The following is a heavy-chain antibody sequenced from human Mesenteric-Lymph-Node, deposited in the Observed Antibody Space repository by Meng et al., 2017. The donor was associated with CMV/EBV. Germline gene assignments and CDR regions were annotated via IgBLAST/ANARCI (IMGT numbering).Heavy chain of an antibody. Sequence: QLQVSGPGLVKRSETLSFSCIVSGDSISNSTYYWTWIRQPPGKGLEWIGSVHHSGTTYYNPSLKGRLTISVDTSANLFSLRLTTVTAADTATYYCAGRGNYDSDYSEYWGQGTLVTVSS. CDR1: GDSISNSTYY. V-gene: IGHV4-39*01. J-gene: IGHJ4*02. CDR2: VHHSGTT. CDR3: AGRGNYDSDYSEY. D-gene: IGHD3-22*01.